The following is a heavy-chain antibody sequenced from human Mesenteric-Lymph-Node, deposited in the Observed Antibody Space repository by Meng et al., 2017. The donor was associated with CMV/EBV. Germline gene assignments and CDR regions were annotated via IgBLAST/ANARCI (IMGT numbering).Heavy chain of an antibody. CDR2: IIPILGVA. Sequence: SGVTFSRSTVSWVRQAPGQGLEWIGRIIPILGVAKYAEKLKGRITISAVMARTTSYMELSNLNSEDTAVYYCARDGQYSNYKNNRFDPWGQGTLVTVSS. V-gene: IGHV1-69*04. J-gene: IGHJ5*02. D-gene: IGHD2/OR15-2a*01. CDR1: GVTFSRST. CDR3: ARDGQYSNYKNNRFDP.